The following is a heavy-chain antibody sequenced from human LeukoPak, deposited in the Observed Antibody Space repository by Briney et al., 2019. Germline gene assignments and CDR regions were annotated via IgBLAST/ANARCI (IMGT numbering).Heavy chain of an antibody. CDR1: GFTFDDYA. J-gene: IGHJ3*02. CDR2: ISWNSGSI. D-gene: IGHD6-6*01. CDR3: AKAGLSIAARSDAFDI. Sequence: PGGSLRRSCAASGFTFDDYAMHWVRQAPGKGLEWVSGISWNSGSIGYADSVKGRFTISRDNAKNSLYLQMNSLRAEDMALYYCAKAGLSIAARSDAFDIWGQGTMVTVSS. V-gene: IGHV3-9*03.